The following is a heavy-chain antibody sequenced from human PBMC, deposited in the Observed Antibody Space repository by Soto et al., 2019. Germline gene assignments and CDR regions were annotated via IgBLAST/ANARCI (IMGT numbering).Heavy chain of an antibody. Sequence: PSETLSLTCAVYGGSFSGYYWSWIRQPPGKGLEWIGEINHSGSTNYNPSLKSRVTISVDTSKNQFSLKLSSVTAADTAVYYCARDMGSGWYFGQGWFDPWGQGTLVTVSS. J-gene: IGHJ5*02. D-gene: IGHD6-19*01. CDR2: INHSGST. V-gene: IGHV4-34*01. CDR3: ARDMGSGWYFGQGWFDP. CDR1: GGSFSGYY.